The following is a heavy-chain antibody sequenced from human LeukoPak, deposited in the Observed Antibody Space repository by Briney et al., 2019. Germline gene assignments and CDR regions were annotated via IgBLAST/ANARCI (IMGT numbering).Heavy chain of an antibody. J-gene: IGHJ6*04. Sequence: PSETLSLTCTVSGGSITNNSDYWGWIRQPPGKGLEWIGCIYYSGSRYYNPSLQSRVIVSVDTSKNQFSLKLSSVTAADTAVYYCARDLFPNYGSGSGGLDVWAKGPRSPSPQ. CDR3: ARDLFPNYGSGSGGLDV. D-gene: IGHD3-10*01. CDR2: IYYSGSR. V-gene: IGHV4-39*07. CDR1: GGSITNNSDY.